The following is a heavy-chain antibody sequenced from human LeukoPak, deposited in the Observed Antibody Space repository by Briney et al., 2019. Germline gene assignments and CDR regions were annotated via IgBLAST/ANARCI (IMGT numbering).Heavy chain of an antibody. CDR3: ARAPGNDYYPYYYMDV. CDR2: IYYSGST. D-gene: IGHD4/OR15-4a*01. J-gene: IGHJ6*03. CDR1: GGSISSHY. V-gene: IGHV4-59*11. Sequence: TASETLSLTCTVSGGSISSHYWSWIRQPPGKGLEWIGYIYYSGSTNYNPSLKSRVTISVDTSKNQFSLKVNSVTAADTAVYYCARAPGNDYYPYYYMDVWGKGTTVTVSS.